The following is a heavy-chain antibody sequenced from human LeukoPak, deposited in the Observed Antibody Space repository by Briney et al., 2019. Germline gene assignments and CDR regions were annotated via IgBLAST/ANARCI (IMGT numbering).Heavy chain of an antibody. J-gene: IGHJ6*02. CDR1: GFTFSSYA. Sequence: GGSLRLSCAASGFTFSSYAMSWVRQAPGQGLEGVSAISGSGGSTYYADSVKGRFTISRDNSKNTLDLQMNSLRAEDTAVYYCAKEGYYYYRGMDLWGQGTTVTVSS. V-gene: IGHV3-23*01. CDR2: ISGSGGST. CDR3: AKEGYYYYRGMDL.